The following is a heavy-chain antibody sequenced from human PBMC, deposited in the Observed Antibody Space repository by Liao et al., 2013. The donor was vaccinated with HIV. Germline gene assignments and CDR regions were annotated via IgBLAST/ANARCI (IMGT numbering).Heavy chain of an antibody. CDR1: GGSISSGSYY. D-gene: IGHD1-26*01. J-gene: IGHJ6*03. Sequence: QVQLQESGPGLVKPSQTLSLTCTVSGGSISSGSYYWSWIRQPPGKGLEWIGEINHSGSTNYNASLKSRVSISVDTSKNQFSLKVSSVTAADTAVYYCARGRRPWELFYDYYYMDVWGKGTTVTVSS. V-gene: IGHV4-39*07. CDR2: INHSGST. CDR3: ARGRRPWELFYDYYYMDV.